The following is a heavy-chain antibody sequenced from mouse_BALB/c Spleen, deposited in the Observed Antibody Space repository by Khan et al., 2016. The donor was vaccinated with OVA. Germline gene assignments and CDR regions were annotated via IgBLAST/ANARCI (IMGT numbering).Heavy chain of an antibody. Sequence: VQLKESGPGLVKPSQSLSLTCTVNGYSITSNYAWNWIRQFPGNKLEWMGYISYSGSPNYNPSLKSRLSITRDTSKNQFFLLLHSVTTEDSATYYCARGNYYGYALDYWGQGTSVTVSS. CDR3: ARGNYYGYALDY. D-gene: IGHD1-1*01. J-gene: IGHJ4*01. CDR2: ISYSGSP. V-gene: IGHV3-2*02. CDR1: GYSITSNYA.